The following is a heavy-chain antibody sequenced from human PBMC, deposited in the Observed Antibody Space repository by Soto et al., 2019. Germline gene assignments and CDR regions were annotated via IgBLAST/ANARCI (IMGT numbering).Heavy chain of an antibody. J-gene: IGHJ4*02. CDR3: GRRGGLPTISYYFDY. Sequence: SETLSLTCTVSGGSVSSSSYYWGWVRQPPGKGLEWIGSVYYSGSTYYNPSLESRVTISVDKSKNQFSLKLMSLSATDTAVYFFGRRGGLPTISYYFDYWGQGALVTVPS. V-gene: IGHV4-39*01. CDR1: GGSVSSSSYY. D-gene: IGHD2-21*02. CDR2: VYYSGST.